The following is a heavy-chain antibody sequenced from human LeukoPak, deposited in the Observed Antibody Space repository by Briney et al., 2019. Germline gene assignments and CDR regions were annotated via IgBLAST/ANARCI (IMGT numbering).Heavy chain of an antibody. D-gene: IGHD2-2*01. CDR2: IIPIFGTA. J-gene: IGHJ4*02. Sequence: SVKVSCKASGGTFSSYAISWVRQAPGQGLEWMGGIIPIFGTANYAQKFQGRVTITADESTSTAYMELSSLRSEDTAVYYCVVVPAEGPYYFDYWGQGTLVTVSS. CDR3: VVVPAEGPYYFDY. V-gene: IGHV1-69*13. CDR1: GGTFSSYA.